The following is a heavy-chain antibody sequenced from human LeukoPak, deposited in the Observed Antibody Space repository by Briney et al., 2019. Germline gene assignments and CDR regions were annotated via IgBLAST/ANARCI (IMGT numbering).Heavy chain of an antibody. V-gene: IGHV3-74*01. Sequence: GGSLRLSCAASAFTFSTYWMHWVRQAPGQGLVWVARINSDGSSTAYADSVKGRFTISRGNAKNSLYLQMNSLKAEDTAVYYCARETGVTYNSDWWFYFDFWGQGTLLTVSS. D-gene: IGHD2-8*02. CDR2: INSDGSST. CDR1: AFTFSTYW. CDR3: ARETGVTYNSDWWFYFDF. J-gene: IGHJ4*02.